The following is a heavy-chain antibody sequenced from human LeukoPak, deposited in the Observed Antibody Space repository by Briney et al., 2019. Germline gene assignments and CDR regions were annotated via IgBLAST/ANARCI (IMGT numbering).Heavy chain of an antibody. CDR2: IYPGDSDT. Sequence: GGSLKISCKGSGYSFTSYWIGWVRQMPGEGLEWMGIIYPGDSDTRYSPSFQGQVTISADKSISTAYLQWSSLKASDTAMYYCARVRRQWLAAYYFDYWGQGTLVTVSS. CDR3: ARVRRQWLAAYYFDY. J-gene: IGHJ4*02. V-gene: IGHV5-51*01. CDR1: GYSFTSYW. D-gene: IGHD6-19*01.